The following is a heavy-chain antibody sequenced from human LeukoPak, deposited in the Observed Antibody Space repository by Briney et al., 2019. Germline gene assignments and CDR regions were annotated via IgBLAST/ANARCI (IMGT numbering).Heavy chain of an antibody. CDR1: GGSISSSNW. J-gene: IGHJ3*02. V-gene: IGHV4-4*02. Sequence: SGTLSLTCAVSGGSISSSNWWSWVRQPPGKGLEWIGEIYHSGSTNYNPSLKSRVTISVGKSKNQFSLKLSSVTAADTAVYYCARSPYYYDSSGYYPDAFDIWGQGTMVTVSS. CDR2: IYHSGST. D-gene: IGHD3-22*01. CDR3: ARSPYYYDSSGYYPDAFDI.